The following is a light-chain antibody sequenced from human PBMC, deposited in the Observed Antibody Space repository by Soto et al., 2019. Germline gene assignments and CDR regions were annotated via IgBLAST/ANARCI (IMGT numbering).Light chain of an antibody. J-gene: IGKJ4*01. CDR2: DAS. CDR1: QSVSSY. Sequence: EIVLTQSPATLSLSPGERATLSCRASQSVSSYLAWYQQKPGQAPRLLIYDASNRAPGIPARFRGSGSGTDFPLTTSSLEPEDFAVYYCQQRSNWLTFGGGTKVAIK. CDR3: QQRSNWLT. V-gene: IGKV3-11*01.